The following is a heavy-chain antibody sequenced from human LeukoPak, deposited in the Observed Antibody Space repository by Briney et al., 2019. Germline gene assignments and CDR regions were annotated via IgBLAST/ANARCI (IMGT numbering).Heavy chain of an antibody. CDR2: FDPEDGET. Sequence: ASVKVSCKASGYTFTGYYMHWVRQAPGKGLEWMGGFDPEDGETIYAQKFQGRVTMTEDTSTDTAYMELSSLRSEDTAVYYCATAIYSSSSDWGQGTLVTVSS. CDR1: GYTFTGYY. V-gene: IGHV1-24*01. CDR3: ATAIYSSSSD. J-gene: IGHJ4*02. D-gene: IGHD6-13*01.